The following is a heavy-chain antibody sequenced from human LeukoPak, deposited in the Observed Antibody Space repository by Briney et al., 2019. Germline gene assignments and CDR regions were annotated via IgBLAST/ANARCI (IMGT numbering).Heavy chain of an antibody. V-gene: IGHV4-34*01. CDR1: GGSFSGYY. D-gene: IGHD6-19*01. CDR2: INHSGST. J-gene: IGHJ4*02. CDR3: ARGFWQWLKLDY. Sequence: SETLSLTCAVYGGSFSGYYWSWIRQPPGKGLEWIGEINHSGSTNYNPSLKSRVTISVDTSKNQFSLKLSSVTAADTAVYYCARGFWQWLKLDYLGQGTLVTVSS.